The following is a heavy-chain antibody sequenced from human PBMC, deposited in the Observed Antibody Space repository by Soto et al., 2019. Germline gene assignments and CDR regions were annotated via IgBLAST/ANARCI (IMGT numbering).Heavy chain of an antibody. D-gene: IGHD3-22*01. Sequence: GGSLRLSCAASGFTFSSYSMNWVRQARGKGLEWVSSISSSSRYIYYADSVKGRFTISRDNAKNSLYLQMNSRKAEDTAVYYCARDGYYYDRSGYYSYIDYWGQGTLVTVAS. CDR1: GFTFSSYS. CDR2: ISSSSRYI. CDR3: ARDGYYYDRSGYYSYIDY. J-gene: IGHJ4*02. V-gene: IGHV3-21*01.